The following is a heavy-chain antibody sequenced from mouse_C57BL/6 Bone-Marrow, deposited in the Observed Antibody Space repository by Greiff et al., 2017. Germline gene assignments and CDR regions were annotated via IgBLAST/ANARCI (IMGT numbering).Heavy chain of an antibody. CDR3: ARAGSTMVTTEAMDY. CDR2: IDPNSGGT. D-gene: IGHD2-2*01. V-gene: IGHV1-72*01. J-gene: IGHJ4*01. Sequence: QVQLQQPGAGLVKPGASVKLSCKASGYTFTSYWMHWVKQRPGRGLEWIGRIDPNSGGTKYNEKFKSKATLTVDKPSSTAYMQLSSLTSEDSAVYYCARAGSTMVTTEAMDYWGQGTSVTVSS. CDR1: GYTFTSYW.